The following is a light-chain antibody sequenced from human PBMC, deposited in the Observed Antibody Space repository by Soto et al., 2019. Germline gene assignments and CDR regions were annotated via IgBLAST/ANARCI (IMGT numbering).Light chain of an antibody. J-gene: IGKJ2*01. Sequence: EIVLTQSPATLSLSPGERATLSCRASQSVSSYLAWYQQKPGQAPRLLIYDASNRATGIPARFSGSGSGTDFTPTISSLEPEDFAVYYCQQRSNWPQYTFGGGTKLEIK. V-gene: IGKV3-11*01. CDR3: QQRSNWPQYT. CDR2: DAS. CDR1: QSVSSY.